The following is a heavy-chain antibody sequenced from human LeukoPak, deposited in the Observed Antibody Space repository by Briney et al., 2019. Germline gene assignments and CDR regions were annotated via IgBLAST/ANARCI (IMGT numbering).Heavy chain of an antibody. Sequence: GGSLRLSCAASRFTFSNYWMNWFRQAPGKGLEWVANINQDGSEKNYVDSVKGRFTISRDNAENSLYLQMNSLGAEDTAVYYCXXXXXXSXXKXFXYWGQGTLVTVSS. CDR1: RFTFSNYW. J-gene: IGHJ4*02. CDR3: XXXXXXSXXKXFXY. V-gene: IGHV3-7*01. CDR2: INQDGSEK.